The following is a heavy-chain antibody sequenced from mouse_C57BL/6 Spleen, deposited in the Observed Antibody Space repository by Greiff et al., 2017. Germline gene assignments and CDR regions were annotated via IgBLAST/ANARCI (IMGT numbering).Heavy chain of an antibody. J-gene: IGHJ3*01. CDR1: GYAFSSSW. V-gene: IGHV1-82*01. Sequence: VQLQQSGPELVKPGASVKISCKASGYAFSSSWMNWVKQRPGKGLEWIGRIYPGDGDTNYNGKFKGKATLTADKSSSTAYMQLSSLTSEDSAVYFCASAFITTAGFAYWGQGTLVTVSA. CDR3: ASAFITTAGFAY. CDR2: IYPGDGDT. D-gene: IGHD1-1*01.